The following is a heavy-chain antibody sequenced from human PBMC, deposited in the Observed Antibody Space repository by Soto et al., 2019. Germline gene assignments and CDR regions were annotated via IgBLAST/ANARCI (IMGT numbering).Heavy chain of an antibody. CDR2: IFWVGGGT. J-gene: IGHJ4*02. CDR3: GKDLSRGGLES. CDR1: GSTIDDYA. V-gene: IGHV3-9*01. Sequence: GGSLRLSCVVSGSTIDDYAMHWVRQVPGKGLEWVLGIFWVGGGTGYADSVKGRFTISRDRARSSLSLQMSSLRIEDTAVYYCGKDLSRGGLESWGQGTRVTVSS. D-gene: IGHD3-16*01.